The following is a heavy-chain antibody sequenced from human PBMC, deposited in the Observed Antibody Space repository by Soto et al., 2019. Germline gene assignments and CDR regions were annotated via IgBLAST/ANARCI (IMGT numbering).Heavy chain of an antibody. V-gene: IGHV4-31*03. CDR1: GGSISSGGYY. D-gene: IGHD6-13*01. Sequence: QVQLQESGPGLVKPSQTLSLTCTVSGGSISSGGYYWSWIRQHPGKGLEWIGYIYYSGSTYYNPSLKSRVTISVYTSKNQFSLKLSSVTDADTALYYCAKSYSSSWYNWFDPWGQGTLVTVSS. CDR2: IYYSGST. J-gene: IGHJ5*02. CDR3: AKSYSSSWYNWFDP.